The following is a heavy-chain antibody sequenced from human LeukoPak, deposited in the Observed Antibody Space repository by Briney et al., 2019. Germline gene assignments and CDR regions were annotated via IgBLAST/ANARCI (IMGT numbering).Heavy chain of an antibody. V-gene: IGHV3-74*01. Sequence: GGSLRLSCAASGFTFSNYWIHWVRQAPGKGLVWVSRINSDGNSTSYADSVKGRFTISRDNAKNTLYLQMNSLRAEDTAVYYCARARASYNPFDYWGQGTLVTVSS. CDR1: GFTFSNYW. D-gene: IGHD5-24*01. CDR2: INSDGNST. CDR3: ARARASYNPFDY. J-gene: IGHJ4*02.